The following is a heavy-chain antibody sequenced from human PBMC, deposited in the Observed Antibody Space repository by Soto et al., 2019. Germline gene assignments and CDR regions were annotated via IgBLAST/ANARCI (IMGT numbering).Heavy chain of an antibody. J-gene: IGHJ5*02. Sequence: QVQLVQSGAEVKKPGASVKVSCKASGYTFTGYYMHWVRQAPGQGLEWMGWINPNSGGTNYAQKCQGWVTMTRDTSISTAYMELSRLRSDDTAVYYCARGVITMVRGVIITNWFDPWGQGTLVTVSS. V-gene: IGHV1-2*04. CDR3: ARGVITMVRGVIITNWFDP. CDR1: GYTFTGYY. CDR2: INPNSGGT. D-gene: IGHD3-10*01.